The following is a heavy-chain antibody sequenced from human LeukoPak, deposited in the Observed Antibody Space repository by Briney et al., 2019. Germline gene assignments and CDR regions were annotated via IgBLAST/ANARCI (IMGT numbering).Heavy chain of an antibody. CDR3: ARVVSSSWYHDY. Sequence: SETLSLTCTVSGYSISSGYYWGLIRQPPGKGLEWIGYIYYSGSTNYNPSLKSRVTISVDTSKNQFSLKLSSVTAADTAVYYCARVVSSSWYHDYWGQGTLVTVSS. V-gene: IGHV4-61*01. CDR1: GYSISSGYY. J-gene: IGHJ4*02. D-gene: IGHD6-13*01. CDR2: IYYSGST.